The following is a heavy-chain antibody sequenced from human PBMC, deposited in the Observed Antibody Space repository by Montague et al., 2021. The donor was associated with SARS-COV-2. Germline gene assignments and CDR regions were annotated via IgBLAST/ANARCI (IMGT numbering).Heavy chain of an antibody. V-gene: IGHV4-59*01. J-gene: IGHJ6*02. CDR2: VNHSGTT. CDR3: AAGADDHYYAMDA. CDR1: SGSISTYY. D-gene: IGHD1-1*01. Sequence: SETLSLTCTVSSGSISTYYWSWIRQPPGKGLEWIGYVNHSGTTNYNPSLKSRVTISVDTSKNQFSLKLRSVTAADTAVYYCAAGADDHYYAMDAWGQGTTVIVSS.